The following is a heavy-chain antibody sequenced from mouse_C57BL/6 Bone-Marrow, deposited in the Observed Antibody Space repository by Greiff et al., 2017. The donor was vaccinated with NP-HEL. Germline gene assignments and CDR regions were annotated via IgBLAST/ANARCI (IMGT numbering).Heavy chain of an antibody. Sequence: EVQRVESGAELVRPGASVKLSCTASGFNIKDDYMHWVKQRPEQGLEWIGWIDPENGDTEYASKFQGKATITADTSSNTAYLQLSSLTSEDTAVYYCTLYDGYFDYWGQGTTLTVSS. V-gene: IGHV14-4*01. J-gene: IGHJ2*01. CDR3: TLYDGYFDY. CDR1: GFNIKDDY. D-gene: IGHD2-3*01. CDR2: IDPENGDT.